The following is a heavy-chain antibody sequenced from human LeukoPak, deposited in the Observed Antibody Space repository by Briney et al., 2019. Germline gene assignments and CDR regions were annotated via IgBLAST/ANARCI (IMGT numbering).Heavy chain of an antibody. CDR3: AKSPPGYYDSSGYSTTVY. D-gene: IGHD3-22*01. Sequence: PGGSLRLSCAASGFTYSSYAMSWVRQAPGKGLEWVSAISGSGGSTYYADSVKGRFTISRDNFKNTLYLQMNSLRAEDTAVCYCAKSPPGYYDSSGYSTTVYWGQGTLVTVSS. V-gene: IGHV3-23*01. CDR2: ISGSGGST. J-gene: IGHJ4*02. CDR1: GFTYSSYA.